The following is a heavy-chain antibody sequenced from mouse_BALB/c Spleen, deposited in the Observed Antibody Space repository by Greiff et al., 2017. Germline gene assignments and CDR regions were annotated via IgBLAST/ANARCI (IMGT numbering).Heavy chain of an antibody. CDR3: VRGGIYGNYFDY. CDR1: GFTFNTYA. V-gene: IGHV10-1*02. Sequence: EVQLVESGGGLVQPKGSLKLSCAASGFTFNTYAMNWVRQAPGKGLEWVARIRSKSNNYATYYADSVKDRFTISRDDSQSMLYLQMNNLKTEDTAMYYCVRGGIYGNYFDYWGQGTTLTVSS. CDR2: IRSKSNNYAT. J-gene: IGHJ2*01. D-gene: IGHD2-1*01.